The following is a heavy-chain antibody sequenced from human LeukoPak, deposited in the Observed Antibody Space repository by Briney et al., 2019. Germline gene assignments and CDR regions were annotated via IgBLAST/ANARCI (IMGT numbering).Heavy chain of an antibody. CDR3: ARDNCSGGSCYSGFNWFDP. Sequence: ASVTVSCKASGYTFTGYYMHWVRQAPGQGLEWMGWINPNSGGTNYAQKFQGRVTMTRDTSISTAYMELSRLRSDDTAVYYCARDNCSGGSCYSGFNWFDPWGQGTLVTVSS. J-gene: IGHJ5*02. CDR2: INPNSGGT. D-gene: IGHD2-15*01. V-gene: IGHV1-2*02. CDR1: GYTFTGYY.